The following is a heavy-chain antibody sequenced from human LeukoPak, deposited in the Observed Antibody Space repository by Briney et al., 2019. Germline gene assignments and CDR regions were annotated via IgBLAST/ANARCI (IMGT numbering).Heavy chain of an antibody. CDR1: GGSLSSSSYY. CDR3: ASTSGWDGSPPSFDY. V-gene: IGHV4-39*07. Sequence: SETLSLTCTVSGGSLSSSSYYWGWIRQPPGKGLEWIGSIYYSGSTYYNPSLKSRVTISVDTSKNQFSLKLSSVTAADTAVYYCASTSGWDGSPPSFDYWGQGTLVTVSS. CDR2: IYYSGST. D-gene: IGHD6-19*01. J-gene: IGHJ4*02.